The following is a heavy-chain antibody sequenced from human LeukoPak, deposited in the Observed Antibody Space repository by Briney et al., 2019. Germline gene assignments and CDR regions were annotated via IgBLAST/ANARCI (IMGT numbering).Heavy chain of an antibody. CDR3: ARSPGYSSSWYPIHFDY. J-gene: IGHJ4*02. V-gene: IGHV1-2*02. D-gene: IGHD6-13*01. CDR2: INPNSGGT. Sequence: ASVKVSCKASGYTFTGYYMHWVRQAPGQGLEWMGWINPNSGGTNYAQKFQGRVTMTRDTSISTAYMELSRLRSDDTAVYYCARSPGYSSSWYPIHFDYWGQGTLVTVSS. CDR1: GYTFTGYY.